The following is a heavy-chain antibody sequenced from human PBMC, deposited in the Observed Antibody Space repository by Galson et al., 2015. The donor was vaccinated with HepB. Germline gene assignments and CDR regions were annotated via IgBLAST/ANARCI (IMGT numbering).Heavy chain of an antibody. CDR3: AGDTTYYDILTGYSAFDI. Sequence: SLRLSCAASGFTFSSYAMHWVRQAPGKGLEWVAVISYDGSNKYYADSVKGRFTISRDNSKNTLYLQMNSLRAEDTAVYYCAGDTTYYDILTGYSAFDIWGQGTMVTVSS. V-gene: IGHV3-30-3*01. CDR2: ISYDGSNK. D-gene: IGHD3-9*01. J-gene: IGHJ3*02. CDR1: GFTFSSYA.